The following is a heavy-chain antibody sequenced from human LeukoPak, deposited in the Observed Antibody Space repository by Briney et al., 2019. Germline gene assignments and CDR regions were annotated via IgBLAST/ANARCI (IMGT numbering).Heavy chain of an antibody. Sequence: ASVKVSCKASGYTFTGYYMHWVRQAPGQGLEWMGWINPNSGGTNYAQKFQGRVTMTRDMSTSTVYMELSSLRSEDTAVYYCAREYSSSAAFDYWGQGTLVTVSS. J-gene: IGHJ4*02. D-gene: IGHD6-6*01. CDR2: INPNSGGT. CDR1: GYTFTGYY. CDR3: AREYSSSAAFDY. V-gene: IGHV1-2*02.